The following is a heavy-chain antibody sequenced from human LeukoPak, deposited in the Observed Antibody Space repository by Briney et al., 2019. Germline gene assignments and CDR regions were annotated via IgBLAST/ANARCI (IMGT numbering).Heavy chain of an antibody. J-gene: IGHJ4*02. Sequence: GGSLRLSCAASGFTFSSYAMHWVRQAPGKGLEWVAVISYDGSNKYYADSVKGRFTISRDNSKNTLYLQMNSLRAEDTAVYYCARDENYYGSGSYYSFDYWGQGTLVTVSS. CDR2: ISYDGSNK. CDR3: ARDENYYGSGSYYSFDY. V-gene: IGHV3-30*04. D-gene: IGHD3-10*01. CDR1: GFTFSSYA.